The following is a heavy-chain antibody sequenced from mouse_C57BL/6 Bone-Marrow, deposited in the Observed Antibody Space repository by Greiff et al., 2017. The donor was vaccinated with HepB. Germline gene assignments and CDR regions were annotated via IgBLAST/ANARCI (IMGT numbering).Heavy chain of an antibody. Sequence: VQLQQSGPVLVKPGASVKMSCKASGYTFTDYYMNWVKQSHGKSLEWIGVINPYNGGTSYNQKFKGKATLTVDKSSSTAYMELNSLTSEDSAVYYCARGYSWYFDVWGTGTTVTVSS. D-gene: IGHD3-1*01. CDR2: INPYNGGT. CDR1: GYTFTDYY. V-gene: IGHV1-19*01. J-gene: IGHJ1*03. CDR3: ARGYSWYFDV.